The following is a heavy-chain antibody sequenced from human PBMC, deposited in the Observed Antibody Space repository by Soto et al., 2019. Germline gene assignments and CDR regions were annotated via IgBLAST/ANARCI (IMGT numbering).Heavy chain of an antibody. CDR1: GHLFNNHW. V-gene: IGHV5-51*01. D-gene: IGHD3-10*01. CDR2: IFTRDSET. J-gene: IGHJ5*02. CDR3: ARGYFDSGHGYDL. Sequence: ESLKISCKGPGHLFNNHWIGWVRQTPGKGLEWMGLIFTRDSETKTSPSFQGHVSFSVDNSINTVYLQWTSLKTTDTGIYFCARGYFDSGHGYDLWGQGTLVTVSS.